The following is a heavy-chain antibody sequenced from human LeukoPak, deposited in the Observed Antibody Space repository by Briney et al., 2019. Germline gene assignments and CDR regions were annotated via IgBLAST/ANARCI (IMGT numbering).Heavy chain of an antibody. CDR1: GFTFSSYW. D-gene: IGHD2-15*01. CDR3: ARELKSDCDGGNCFSGWFDP. CDR2: IMQYWTQN. J-gene: IGHJ5*02. Sequence: GGSLRLSCVASGFTFSSYWMSWVRQAPGKGLEWVANIMQYWTQNYYVDSVKGRFTISRDNAKNSLYLQMNSLRAEETAVYYCARELKSDCDGGNCFSGWFDPWGQGTLVTVSS. V-gene: IGHV3-7*01.